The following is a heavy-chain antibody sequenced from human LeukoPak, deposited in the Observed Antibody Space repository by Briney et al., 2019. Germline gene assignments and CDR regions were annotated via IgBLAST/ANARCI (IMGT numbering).Heavy chain of an antibody. CDR2: IIPIFGTA. CDR1: GGTFSSYA. J-gene: IGHJ4*02. D-gene: IGHD3-22*01. Sequence: ASVKVSCKASGGTFSSYAISWVRQAPGQGLEWMGGIIPIFGTANYAQKFQGRVTITADESTSTAYMELSSLRSEDTAVYYRARSKYDGSGYYHGTIDYWGQGTLVTVSS. CDR3: ARSKYDGSGYYHGTIDY. V-gene: IGHV1-69*13.